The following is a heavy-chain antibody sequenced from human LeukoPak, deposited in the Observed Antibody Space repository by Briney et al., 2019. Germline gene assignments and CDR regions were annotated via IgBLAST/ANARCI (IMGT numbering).Heavy chain of an antibody. CDR3: ARAQTAAAGTGRY. D-gene: IGHD6-13*01. CDR1: GFTFSSYS. J-gene: IGHJ4*02. Sequence: GGSLRLSCAASGFTFSSYSMNWVRQAPGKGLEWVSSISSSSSYIYYADSVKGRFTISRDNAKNSLYLQMNSLRAEDTAVYYCARAQTAAAGTGRYWGQGTLVTVSS. V-gene: IGHV3-21*01. CDR2: ISSSSSYI.